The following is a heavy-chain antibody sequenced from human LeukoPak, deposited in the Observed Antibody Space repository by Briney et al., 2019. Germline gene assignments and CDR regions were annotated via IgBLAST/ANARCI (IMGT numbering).Heavy chain of an antibody. CDR3: AKDRYSSGPFDY. V-gene: IGHV3-30*18. D-gene: IGHD2-15*01. CDR1: GFTFSSYG. Sequence: PGGSLRLSCAASGFTFSSYGMHWVRQAPGKGLEWVAVISYDGSNKYYADSVKGRFTISRDNSKNTLYLQMNSLRAEDTAVYYCAKDRYSSGPFDYWGQGTLVTVSS. J-gene: IGHJ4*02. CDR2: ISYDGSNK.